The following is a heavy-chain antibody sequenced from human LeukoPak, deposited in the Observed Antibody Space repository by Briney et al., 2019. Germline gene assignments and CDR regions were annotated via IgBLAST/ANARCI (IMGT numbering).Heavy chain of an antibody. V-gene: IGHV1-69*05. Sequence: SVKVSCKASGGTFSSYAISWVRQAPGQGLEWMGGIIPIFGTANYAQKFQGRVTITTDESTSTVYMELSSLRSEDTAVYYCARGVTVAGSDAFDIWGQGTMVTVSS. CDR2: IIPIFGTA. CDR3: ARGVTVAGSDAFDI. J-gene: IGHJ3*02. CDR1: GGTFSSYA. D-gene: IGHD6-19*01.